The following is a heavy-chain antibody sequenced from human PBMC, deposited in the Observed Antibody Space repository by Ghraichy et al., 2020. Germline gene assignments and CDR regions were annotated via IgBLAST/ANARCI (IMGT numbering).Heavy chain of an antibody. V-gene: IGHV3-7*04. Sequence: GGSLRLTCEVSGFTFSNYWMSWVRQAPGKGLEWVANIKQDGSEKYYADSVKGRFTISRDNAKNSLYLQMNSLRAEDTAVNYCARDYSGNYPHIWGQGTMVIVSS. J-gene: IGHJ3*02. CDR2: IKQDGSEK. CDR1: GFTFSNYW. D-gene: IGHD1-26*01. CDR3: ARDYSGNYPHI.